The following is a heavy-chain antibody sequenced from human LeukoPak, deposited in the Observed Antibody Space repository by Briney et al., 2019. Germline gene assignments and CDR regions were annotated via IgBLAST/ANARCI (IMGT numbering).Heavy chain of an antibody. J-gene: IGHJ4*02. CDR1: GFTFSSYA. D-gene: IGHD4-11*01. CDR2: ISGSGGST. CDR3: ARSYSNYVLGYFDY. Sequence: GGSLRLSCAASGFTFSSYAMSWVRQAPGKGLEWVSAISGSGGSTYYADSVKGRFTISRDNSKNTLYLQTNSLRAEDTAVYYCARSYSNYVLGYFDYWGQGTLVTVSS. V-gene: IGHV3-23*01.